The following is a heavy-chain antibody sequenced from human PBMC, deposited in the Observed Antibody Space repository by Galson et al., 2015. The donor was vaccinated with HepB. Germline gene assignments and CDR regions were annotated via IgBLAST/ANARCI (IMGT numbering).Heavy chain of an antibody. D-gene: IGHD6-13*01. CDR2: IDPSDSYA. CDR1: GYRFSSYW. CDR3: ARGDGYLSTWYPAHFLDP. Sequence: QSGAEVKKPGESLRISCKGSGYRFSSYWISWVRQMPGKGLEWMGRIDPSDSYANYSPSFQGHVTISADKSTNTAYLQWSSLKASATAIYYCARGDGYLSTWYPAHFLDPWGQGTLVTVSS. J-gene: IGHJ5*02. V-gene: IGHV5-10-1*01.